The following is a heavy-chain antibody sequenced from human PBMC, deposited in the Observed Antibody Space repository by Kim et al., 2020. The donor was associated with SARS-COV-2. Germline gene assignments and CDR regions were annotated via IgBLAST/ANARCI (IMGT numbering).Heavy chain of an antibody. D-gene: IGHD2-15*01. CDR3: ARMPPLGYCSGGSCFRPKPFDP. CDR2: INPNSGGT. J-gene: IGHJ5*02. V-gene: IGHV1-2*02. CDR1: GYTFTGYY. Sequence: ASVKVSCKASGYTFTGYYMHWVRQAPGQGLEWMGWINPNSGGTNYAQKFQGRVTMTRDTSISTAYMELSRLRSDDTAVYYCARMPPLGYCSGGSCFRPKPFDPWGQGTLVTVSS.